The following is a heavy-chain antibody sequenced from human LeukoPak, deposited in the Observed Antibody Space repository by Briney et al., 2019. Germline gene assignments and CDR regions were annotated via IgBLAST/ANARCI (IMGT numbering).Heavy chain of an antibody. CDR1: GGSISSYY. Sequence: PSETLSLTCTVSGGSISSYYWSWIRQPPGKGLEWIGYVYYSGSTNYNPSLKSRVTISVDTSKNQFSLRLSSVTAADTAVYYCARGGYGVHGGDFDYWGQGTLVTVSS. CDR3: ARGGYGVHGGDFDY. CDR2: VYYSGST. V-gene: IGHV4-59*08. D-gene: IGHD4-17*01. J-gene: IGHJ4*02.